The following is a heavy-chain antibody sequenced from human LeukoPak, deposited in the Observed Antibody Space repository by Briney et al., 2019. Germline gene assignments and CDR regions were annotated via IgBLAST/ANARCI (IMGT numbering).Heavy chain of an antibody. CDR3: ARDRHSPRDQFDY. CDR2: ISGSGKSNSP. V-gene: IGHV3-23*01. CDR1: RFTFSNAW. J-gene: IGHJ4*02. D-gene: IGHD2-15*01. Sequence: PGGSLRLSCAAARFTFSNAWISWVRQAPGKGLEWVSAISGSGKSNSPWYADSVRGRFTISRDNSKNTVYLQMQNLRAEDTAVYFCARDRHSPRDQFDYWGQGTLVTVSS.